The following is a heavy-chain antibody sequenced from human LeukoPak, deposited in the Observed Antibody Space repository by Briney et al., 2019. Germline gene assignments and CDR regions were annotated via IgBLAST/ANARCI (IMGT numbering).Heavy chain of an antibody. J-gene: IGHJ6*03. CDR1: GGSISSSSYY. D-gene: IGHD3-10*01. V-gene: IGHV4-39*01. CDR2: IYYSGTT. Sequence: SETLSLTCTVSGGSISSSSYYWGWIRQPPGKGLEWIGSIYYSGTTYYNPSLKSRVTISVDTSKNQFSLKLSSVTAADTAVYYCARNSGNFYAYYYYMDVWGKGTTVTVSS. CDR3: ARNSGNFYAYYYYMDV.